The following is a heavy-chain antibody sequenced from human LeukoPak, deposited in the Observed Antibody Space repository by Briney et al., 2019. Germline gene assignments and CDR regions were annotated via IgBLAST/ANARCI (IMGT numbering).Heavy chain of an antibody. CDR1: GGSISSYY. J-gene: IGHJ3*02. CDR2: IYYSGST. V-gene: IGHV4-59*08. D-gene: IGHD6-6*01. Sequence: PSETLSLTCTVSGGSISSYYWSWIRQPPGKGLEWIGYIYYSGSTNYNPSLKSRVTISVDTSKNQFSLKLSSVTAADTAVYYCARHIKYRSAFDIWGQGTMVTVSS. CDR3: ARHIKYRSAFDI.